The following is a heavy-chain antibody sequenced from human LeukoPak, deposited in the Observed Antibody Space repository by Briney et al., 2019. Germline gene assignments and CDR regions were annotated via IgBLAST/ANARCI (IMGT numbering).Heavy chain of an antibody. CDR2: IIPIFGTA. J-gene: IGHJ6*03. V-gene: IGHV1-69*13. CDR3: ATSGYRISFGGNCYYYMDV. D-gene: IGHD5-12*01. CDR1: GGTFSNNA. Sequence: GASVKVSCKASGGTFSNNAISWVRQAPGQGLEWMGGIIPIFGTADYPQKFQDRVTITADESTSTAYMELSSLRSEDTAVYYCATSGYRISFGGNCYYYMDVWDNGTTVTVSS.